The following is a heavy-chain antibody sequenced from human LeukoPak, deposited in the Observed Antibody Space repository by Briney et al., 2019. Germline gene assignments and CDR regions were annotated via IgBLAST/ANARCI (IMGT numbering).Heavy chain of an antibody. J-gene: IGHJ5*02. Sequence: EASVKVSCKASGGTFSSYAISWVRQAPGQGLEWMGWISTYNGNTNYAQKFQGRVTMTTDTSTNTAYMELRSLRSDDTAVYYCARDLDYYDSSGSGWFDPWGQGTLVTVSS. CDR1: GGTFSSYA. D-gene: IGHD3-22*01. CDR2: ISTYNGNT. CDR3: ARDLDYYDSSGSGWFDP. V-gene: IGHV1-18*01.